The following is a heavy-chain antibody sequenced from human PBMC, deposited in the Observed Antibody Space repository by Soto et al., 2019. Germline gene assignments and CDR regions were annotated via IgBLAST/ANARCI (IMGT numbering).Heavy chain of an antibody. Sequence: EVQLVESGGGLVKPGESLRLSCAASGFTFSNAWMNWVRQAPGKGLEWVGLIKSKANGGTTDYTAPLKGRFTISRDDSKNTLYLQMNSLKTEDTAVYYCTTVFWPGRRSTLVLPFDLWGRGTLVTVSS. D-gene: IGHD3-3*01. V-gene: IGHV3-15*07. J-gene: IGHJ2*01. CDR3: TTVFWPGRRSTLVLPFDL. CDR2: IKSKANGGTT. CDR1: GFTFSNAW.